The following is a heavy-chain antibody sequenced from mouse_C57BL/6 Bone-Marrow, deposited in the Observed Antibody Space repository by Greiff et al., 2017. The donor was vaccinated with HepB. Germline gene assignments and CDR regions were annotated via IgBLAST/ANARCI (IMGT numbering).Heavy chain of an antibody. V-gene: IGHV5-15*01. CDR2: ISNLAYSI. D-gene: IGHD2-4*01. CDR3: ARHENGGKDYDEAMDY. J-gene: IGHJ4*01. Sequence: EVKVVVSGGGLVQPGGSLKLSCAASGFTFSDYGMAWVRQAPRKGPGWVAFISNLAYSIYYADTVTGRFTISRENAKNTLYLEMSSLRSEDTAMYYCARHENGGKDYDEAMDYWGQGTSVTVSS. CDR1: GFTFSDYG.